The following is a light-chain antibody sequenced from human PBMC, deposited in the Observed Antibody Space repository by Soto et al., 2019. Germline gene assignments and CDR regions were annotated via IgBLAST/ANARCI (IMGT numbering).Light chain of an antibody. CDR3: QQYHSWPLT. CDR2: DAS. Sequence: DIQMTQSPSTLSASVGDRVTITCRASQSISSWLAWYQQKPGKAPKLLIYDASSLESGVPSRFSGSGSGTEFTLTISSLQPDDFATYYCQQYHSWPLTFGGGTKVEIK. CDR1: QSISSW. V-gene: IGKV1-5*01. J-gene: IGKJ4*01.